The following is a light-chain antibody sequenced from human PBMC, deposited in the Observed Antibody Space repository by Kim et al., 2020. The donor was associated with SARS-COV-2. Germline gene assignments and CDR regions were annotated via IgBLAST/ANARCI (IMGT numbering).Light chain of an antibody. J-gene: IGLJ3*02. CDR1: NIGSKS. Sequence: TGTITCGGNNIGSKSVHGYQQKPGQAPVLVIYYDSDRPSGIPERFSGSNSGNTATLTISRVEAGDEADYYCQVWDSSSDHPVFGGGTKLTVL. CDR3: QVWDSSSDHPV. CDR2: YDS. V-gene: IGLV3-21*04.